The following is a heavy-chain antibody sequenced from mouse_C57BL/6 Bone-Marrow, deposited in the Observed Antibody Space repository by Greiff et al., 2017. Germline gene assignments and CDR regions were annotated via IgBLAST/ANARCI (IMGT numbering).Heavy chain of an antibody. Sequence: VQLQQPGPELVKPGASVKISCKASGYSFTGYYMNWVKQSPEKSLEWIGEINPSTGGTTYNQKFKAKATLTVDKSSSTAYMQLKSLTAEDSAVYYCARRTGNFDYWGQDTTLTVSS. CDR2: INPSTGGT. D-gene: IGHD4-1*01. V-gene: IGHV1-42*01. CDR3: ARRTGNFDY. J-gene: IGHJ2*01. CDR1: GYSFTGYY.